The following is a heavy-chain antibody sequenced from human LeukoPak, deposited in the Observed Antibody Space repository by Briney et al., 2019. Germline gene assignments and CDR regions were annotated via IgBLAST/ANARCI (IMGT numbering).Heavy chain of an antibody. CDR2: IWNDGNNN. J-gene: IGHJ4*02. D-gene: IGHD3-10*01. CDR3: AKDPGSGYYWLYFDY. Sequence: GGSLRLSCAASGVTFSSYGMHWGRQAPGKGLEWVAVIWNDGNNNYYADSVKGRFTISRDNSKNTLYLQMNSLRAEDTAVYYCAKDPGSGYYWLYFDYWGQGTLVTVSS. V-gene: IGHV3-33*06. CDR1: GVTFSSYG.